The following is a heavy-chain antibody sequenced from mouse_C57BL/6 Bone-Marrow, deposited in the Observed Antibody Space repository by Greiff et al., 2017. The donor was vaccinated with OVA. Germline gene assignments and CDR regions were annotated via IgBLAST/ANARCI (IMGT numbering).Heavy chain of an antibody. Sequence: VQLQQSGAELVKPGASVKLSCKASGFTFTSYWMQWVKQRPGQGLEWIGEIDPSDSYTNYNQKLKGKATLTVDTSSSTADMQLSSLTSEDAAVYYCARFINYIYWYFDVGGTGTTVTVSS. J-gene: IGHJ1*03. CDR3: ARFINYIYWYFDV. CDR1: GFTFTSYW. V-gene: IGHV1-50*01. D-gene: IGHD1-2*01. CDR2: IDPSDSYT.